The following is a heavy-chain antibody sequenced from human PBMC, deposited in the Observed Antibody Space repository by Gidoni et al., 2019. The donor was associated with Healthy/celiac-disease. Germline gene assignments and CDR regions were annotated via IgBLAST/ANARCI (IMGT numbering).Heavy chain of an antibody. V-gene: IGHV4-4*02. J-gene: IGHJ5*02. CDR2: IYHSGST. Sequence: QVQLQESGPGLVKPSGTLSLTCAVSGGSISSSHCWSWVRQPPGKGLEWIGEIYHSGSTNYNPSLKSRVTISVDKSKNQFSLKLSSVTAADTAVYYCAREAPIMAYGSGSYNWFDPWGQGTLVTVSS. CDR3: AREAPIMAYGSGSYNWFDP. CDR1: GGSISSSHC. D-gene: IGHD3-10*01.